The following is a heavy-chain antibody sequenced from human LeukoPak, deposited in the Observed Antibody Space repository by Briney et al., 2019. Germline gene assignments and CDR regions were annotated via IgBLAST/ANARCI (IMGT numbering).Heavy chain of an antibody. D-gene: IGHD3-10*01. CDR3: ARGSAGMHTLYYYYGMDV. V-gene: IGHV1-69*04. CDR2: IIPILGIA. CDR1: GGTFSSYA. Sequence: ASVKVSCKASGGTFSSYAISWVRQAPGQGLEWMGRIIPILGIANYAQKFQGRVTITADKSTSTAYMELSSLRSEDTAVYYCARGSAGMHTLYYYYGMDVWGQGTTVTVSS. J-gene: IGHJ6*02.